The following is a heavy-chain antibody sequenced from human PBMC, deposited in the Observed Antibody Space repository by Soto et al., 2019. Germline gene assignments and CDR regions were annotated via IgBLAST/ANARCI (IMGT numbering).Heavy chain of an antibody. Sequence: EVQLVESGGGLVQPGGSLRLSCAASGFTFSSYWMSWVRQAPGKGLEWVANIKQDGSEKYYVDSVKGRFTMSRDNAKNSLCLQMNSLTAEDTAVYYCARDTPTSDLDIWGQGTMVTVSS. CDR3: ARDTPTSDLDI. J-gene: IGHJ3*02. CDR1: GFTFSSYW. CDR2: IKQDGSEK. V-gene: IGHV3-7*01.